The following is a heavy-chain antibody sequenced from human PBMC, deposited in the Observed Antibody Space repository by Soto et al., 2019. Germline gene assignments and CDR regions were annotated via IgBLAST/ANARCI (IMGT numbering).Heavy chain of an antibody. CDR3: GRGRSGQIVVFY. V-gene: IGHV1-2*02. D-gene: IGHD3-22*01. Sequence: ASVKVSCKASGYTFTGHYIHCVRQAPEQGPEWMGEIGPESGATRYAQKFQGRVTMTRDTSITTVYMELKNPSPDDTAVYYCGRGRSGQIVVFYWGQGTPVTVS. CDR1: GYTFTGHY. J-gene: IGHJ4*02. CDR2: IGPESGAT.